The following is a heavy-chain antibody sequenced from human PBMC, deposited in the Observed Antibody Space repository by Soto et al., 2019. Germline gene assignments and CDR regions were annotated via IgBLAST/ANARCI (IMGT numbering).Heavy chain of an antibody. V-gene: IGHV4-31*03. CDR3: ARVAAPRGTWFDP. CDR2: IYYSGST. D-gene: IGHD6-6*01. CDR1: GGSISSGGYY. J-gene: IGHJ5*02. Sequence: PSETLSLTCTVSGGSISSGGYYWSWIRQHPGKGLEWIGYIYYSGSTYYNPSLKSRVTISVDTSKNQFSLKLSSVTAADTAVYYCARVAAPRGTWFDPWGQGTLVTV.